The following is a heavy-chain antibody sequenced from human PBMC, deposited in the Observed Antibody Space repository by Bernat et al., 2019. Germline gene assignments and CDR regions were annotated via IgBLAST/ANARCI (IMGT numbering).Heavy chain of an antibody. CDR3: AGESYSRGWYA. CDR1: GFTFSDHY. V-gene: IGHV3-11*05. Sequence: QVQLVESGGGSVKSGGSRRLSCVASGFTFSDHYMSWVRQAPGKGLGWISYISITSGYTKYAGSVKGRFTIFGDNAKNSLYLQINSLRAEDTAVYYCAGESYSRGWYAGGQGTLVTVSS. D-gene: IGHD6-19*01. J-gene: IGHJ4*02. CDR2: ISITSGYT.